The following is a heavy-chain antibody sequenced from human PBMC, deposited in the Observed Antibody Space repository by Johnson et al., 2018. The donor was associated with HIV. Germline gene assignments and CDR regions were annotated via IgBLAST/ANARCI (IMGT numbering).Heavy chain of an antibody. J-gene: IGHJ3*02. CDR2: VSYDASNK. Sequence: QVQLVESGGGVVQPGRSLRLSCTSAFSFSGYALHWVRQAPGKGLEWVAVVSYDASNKYYADSVKGRFSISRDNSENTVYVQMNSLRTEDTGMYYCAKIITGTTYDALDIWGQGTMVTVSS. V-gene: IGHV3-30*04. CDR3: AKIITGTTYDALDI. CDR1: AFSFSGYA. D-gene: IGHD1-20*01.